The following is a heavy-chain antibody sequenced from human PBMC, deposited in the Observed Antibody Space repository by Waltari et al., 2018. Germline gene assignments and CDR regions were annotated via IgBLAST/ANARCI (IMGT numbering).Heavy chain of an antibody. J-gene: IGHJ4*02. CDR3: ARDLSEYSSSAFDY. V-gene: IGHV4-39*07. CDR1: GGSISSSSYS. CDR2: IYYSGST. D-gene: IGHD6-6*01. Sequence: QLQLQESGPGLVKPSETLSLTCTVSGGSISSSSYSWGWIRQPPGKGLEWIGSIYYSGSTYYNPSLKSRVTISVDTSKNQFSLKLSSVTAADTAVYYCARDLSEYSSSAFDYWGQGTLVTVSS.